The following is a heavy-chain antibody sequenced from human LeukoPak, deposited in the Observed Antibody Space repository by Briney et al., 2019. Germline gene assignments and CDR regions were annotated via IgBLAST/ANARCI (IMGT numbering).Heavy chain of an antibody. CDR2: IIPIFGTA. D-gene: IGHD4-23*01. Sequence: SVKVSCKASGGTFSSYAISWVRQAPGQGLEWMGGIIPIFGTANYAQKFQGRVTITADESTSTAYMELSSLRSEDTAVYYCASIVYGGNSYFDYWGQGTLVTVSS. V-gene: IGHV1-69*01. J-gene: IGHJ4*02. CDR1: GGTFSSYA. CDR3: ASIVYGGNSYFDY.